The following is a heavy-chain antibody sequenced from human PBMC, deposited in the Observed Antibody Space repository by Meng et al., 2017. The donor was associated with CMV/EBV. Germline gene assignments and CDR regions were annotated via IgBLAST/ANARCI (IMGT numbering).Heavy chain of an antibody. V-gene: IGHV4-39*01. J-gene: IGHJ5*02. D-gene: IGHD1-26*01. CDR3: ARRHSGSYYFDP. CDR2: IYYSGST. CDR1: GGSISSSSYY. Sequence: GSLRLSCTVSGGSISSSSYYWGWIRQPPGKGLEWIGSIYYSGSTYYNPSLKSRVTISVDTSKNQFSLKLSSVTAADTAVYYCARRHSGSYYFDPWDQGTLVTVSS.